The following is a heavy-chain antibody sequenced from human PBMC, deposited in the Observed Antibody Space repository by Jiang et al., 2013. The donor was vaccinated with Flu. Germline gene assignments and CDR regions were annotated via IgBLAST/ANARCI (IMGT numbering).Heavy chain of an antibody. Sequence: VQLLESGGGLVKSGGSLRLSCAASGFTFSDYYMSWIRQAPGKGLEWVSHISSISTYTNYADSVKGRFTISRDNAKNSLYLQMNSLRAEDTAVYYCARPRGSMYNWNYYGLDVWGQGTTVTVSS. CDR3: ARPRGSMYNWNYYGLDV. CDR2: ISSISTYT. V-gene: IGHV3-11*03. D-gene: IGHD1-20*01. CDR1: GFTFSDYY. J-gene: IGHJ6*02.